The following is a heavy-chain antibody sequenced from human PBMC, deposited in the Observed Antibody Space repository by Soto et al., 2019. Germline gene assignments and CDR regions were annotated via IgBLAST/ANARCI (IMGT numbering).Heavy chain of an antibody. CDR2: IYYSGST. CDR1: GGSISSYY. J-gene: IGHJ4*02. CDR3: ASAGVDCSGGSCLNFDY. V-gene: IGHV4-59*12. Sequence: PSETLSLTCTVSGGSISSYYWSWIRQPPGKGLEWIGYIYYSGSTNYNPSLKSRVTISVDTSKNQFSLKLSSVTAADTAVYYCASAGVDCSGGSCLNFDYWGQGTLVTVSS. D-gene: IGHD2-15*01.